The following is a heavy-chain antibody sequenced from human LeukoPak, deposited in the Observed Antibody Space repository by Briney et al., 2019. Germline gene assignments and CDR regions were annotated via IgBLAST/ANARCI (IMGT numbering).Heavy chain of an antibody. V-gene: IGHV3-23*01. CDR3: ARDNRYSIFSWFDP. CDR1: GFTFSSYG. J-gene: IGHJ5*02. D-gene: IGHD6-13*01. Sequence: GGSLRLSCAASGFTFSSYGMSWVRQAPGKGLEWVSAISGSGGSTYYADSVKGRFTISRDNSKNTLYLQMNSLRVEDTAIYYCARDNRYSIFSWFDPWGQGTLVTVSS. CDR2: ISGSGGST.